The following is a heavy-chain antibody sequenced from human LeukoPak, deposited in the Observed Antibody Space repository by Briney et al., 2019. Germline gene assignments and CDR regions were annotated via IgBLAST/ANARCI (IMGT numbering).Heavy chain of an antibody. V-gene: IGHV3-9*01. J-gene: IGHJ3*02. Sequence: GGSLRLSCAAAGFIFDNYAMHWVRQAPGKGLEWVSRISWNTGNKDYADSVKGRFTISRDNDKNSLFLQMNSLRPEDTALYYCVRGTTFDAFDMWGQGTMVIVFS. CDR2: ISWNTGNK. CDR3: VRGTTFDAFDM. D-gene: IGHD2/OR15-2a*01. CDR1: GFIFDNYA.